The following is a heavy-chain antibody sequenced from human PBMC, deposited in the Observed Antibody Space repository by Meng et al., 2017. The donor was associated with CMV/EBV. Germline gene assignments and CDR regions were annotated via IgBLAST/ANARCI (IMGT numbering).Heavy chain of an antibody. Sequence: SETLSLTCTVSGGSISSSSYYWGWIRQPPGKGLEWIGSIYYSGSTYYNPSLKSRVTISVDTSKNQFSLKLSSVTAADTAVYYCVRAHEANWFDPWGQGTLVTVSS. J-gene: IGHJ5*02. CDR1: GGSISSSSYY. CDR3: VRAHEANWFDP. CDR2: IYYSGST. V-gene: IGHV4-39*07.